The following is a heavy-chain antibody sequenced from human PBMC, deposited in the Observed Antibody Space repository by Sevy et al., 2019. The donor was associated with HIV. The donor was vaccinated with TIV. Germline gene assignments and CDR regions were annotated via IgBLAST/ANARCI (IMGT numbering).Heavy chain of an antibody. CDR1: GYIFTDYY. V-gene: IGHV1-2*02. J-gene: IGHJ6*02. Sequence: VSVKVSCKASGYIFTDYYIHWVRQAPGQGLEWMAWTNSDSGVTNYAQRFQGEVTVTRDTSLSTAYLELTNLKSNDTAIYYCARLTTQPTSDLYGLDVWGQRTTVTVSS. CDR3: ARLTTQPTSDLYGLDV. CDR2: TNSDSGVT. D-gene: IGHD4-17*01.